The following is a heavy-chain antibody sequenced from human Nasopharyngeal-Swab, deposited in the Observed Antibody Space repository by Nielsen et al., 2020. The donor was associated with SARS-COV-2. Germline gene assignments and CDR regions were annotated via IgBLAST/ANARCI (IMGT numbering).Heavy chain of an antibody. CDR3: AKAGRLEITGWFDP. J-gene: IGHJ5*02. V-gene: IGHV1-8*01. CDR1: GYTFTSYD. CDR2: MNPSSGNT. D-gene: IGHD1-1*01. Sequence: ASVKVSCKASGYTFTSYDINWVRQATGQGLEWMGWMNPSSGNTGYAQKFQGRVTMTRNTSISTAYMELSSLRSEDTAVYYCAKAGRLEITGWFDPWGQGTPVTVSS.